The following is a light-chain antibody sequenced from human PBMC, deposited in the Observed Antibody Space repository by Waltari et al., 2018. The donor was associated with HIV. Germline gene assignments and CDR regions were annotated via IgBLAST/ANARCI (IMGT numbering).Light chain of an antibody. J-gene: IGKJ2*01. Sequence: DVVVTQSQDSLAVSVGERATLTCKSSRNLLYRSNNNSYLACYQHKAGQRPNLIIYWASTRESGVPDRFSGSGSETDVTLTISSLQAEDVAVYYCQQYYSVPYTFGQGTKLEIK. CDR1: RNLLYRSNNNSY. CDR3: QQYYSVPYT. V-gene: IGKV4-1*01. CDR2: WAS.